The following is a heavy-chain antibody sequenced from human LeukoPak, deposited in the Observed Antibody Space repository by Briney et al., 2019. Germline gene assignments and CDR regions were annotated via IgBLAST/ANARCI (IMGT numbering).Heavy chain of an antibody. Sequence: GGSLRLSCAASGFIFSSYSMNWVRQAPGKGLEWVSSISSGSSYIYYTDSVKGRFTISRDNAKNLLYLQMNSLRAEDTAVYYCAKSGWDGYYMDVWGKGTTVTVSS. V-gene: IGHV3-21*01. CDR1: GFIFSSYS. J-gene: IGHJ6*03. CDR2: ISSGSSYI. CDR3: AKSGWDGYYMDV. D-gene: IGHD6-19*01.